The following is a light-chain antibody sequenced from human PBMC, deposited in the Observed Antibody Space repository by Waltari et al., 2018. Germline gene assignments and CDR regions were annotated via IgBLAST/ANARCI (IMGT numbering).Light chain of an antibody. V-gene: IGLV2-14*03. Sequence: QSALTQPASVSGSPGQSITISCTGSSSDVGGYNYVSWYQQHPGQAPKLMIYGVSNRPSGVSNRFSGSKSGTTASLTISGRQAEDEADYYCSSYTTSSTLSVFGTGTKVTVL. J-gene: IGLJ1*01. CDR2: GVS. CDR1: SSDVGGYNY. CDR3: SSYTTSSTLSV.